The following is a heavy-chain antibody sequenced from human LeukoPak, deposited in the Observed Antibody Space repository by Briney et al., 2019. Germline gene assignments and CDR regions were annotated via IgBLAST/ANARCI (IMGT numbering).Heavy chain of an antibody. CDR3: AKGNYYDSSPGSRFDP. V-gene: IGHV3-9*01. J-gene: IGHJ5*02. Sequence: DRSLRLSCAASGFTFDDYAMYWVRQAPGKGLEWVSGISWNSGSIGYADSVKGRFTISRDNAKNSLYLQMNSLRAEDTALYYCAKGNYYDSSPGSRFDPWGQGTLVTVSS. CDR2: ISWNSGSI. CDR1: GFTFDDYA. D-gene: IGHD3-22*01.